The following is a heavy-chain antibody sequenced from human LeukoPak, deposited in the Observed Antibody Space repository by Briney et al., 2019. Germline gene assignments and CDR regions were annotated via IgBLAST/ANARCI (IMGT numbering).Heavy chain of an antibody. CDR3: ARDFDY. Sequence: SETLSLTCTVSGGSLNDYYWSRIRQPPGKGLEWIGYIFYNGSTNYNPSLKSRVTISVDTSKNQFSLKLSSVTAADTAVYYCARDFDYWGQGTLVTVSS. V-gene: IGHV4-59*01. CDR2: IFYNGST. J-gene: IGHJ4*02. CDR1: GGSLNDYY.